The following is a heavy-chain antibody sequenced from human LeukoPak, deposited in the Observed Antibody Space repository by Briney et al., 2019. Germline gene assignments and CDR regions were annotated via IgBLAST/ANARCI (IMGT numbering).Heavy chain of an antibody. CDR2: INHSGST. CDR3: ARGWRYYYGSGSYQFDY. J-gene: IGHJ4*02. V-gene: IGHV4-34*01. Sequence: PSETLSLTCAVYGGSFSGYYWSWIRQPPGKGLEWIGEINHSGSTNYNPSLKSRVTISVDTSKNQFSLKLSSVTAADTAVYYCARGWRYYYGSGSYQFDYWAREPWSPSPQ. D-gene: IGHD3-10*01. CDR1: GGSFSGYY.